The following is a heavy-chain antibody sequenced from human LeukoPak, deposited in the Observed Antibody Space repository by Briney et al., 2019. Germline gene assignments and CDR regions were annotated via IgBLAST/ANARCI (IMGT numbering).Heavy chain of an antibody. Sequence: GVSLRRSCVASGFTFSSYAMSWVRQAPGKGLEWVSAISGTGGSTYYTDSVKGRFTISRDNAKNSLYLQMNSLRAEDTAVYYCARVYDFWGGYYNYFDYWGQGTLVTVSS. CDR3: ARVYDFWGGYYNYFDY. J-gene: IGHJ4*02. CDR2: ISGTGGST. CDR1: GFTFSSYA. D-gene: IGHD3-3*01. V-gene: IGHV3-23*01.